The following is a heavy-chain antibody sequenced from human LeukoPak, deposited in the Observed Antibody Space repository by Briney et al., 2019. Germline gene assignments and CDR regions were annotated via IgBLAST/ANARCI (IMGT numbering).Heavy chain of an antibody. CDR2: IKSKGDGETT. J-gene: IGHJ4*02. D-gene: IGHD3-10*01. V-gene: IGHV3-15*01. CDR3: TTDLGITMIRGVIVC. CDR1: GLSFTNAW. Sequence: GALRLSCADSGLSFTNAWMSWVRQAPGKGLEWVGRIKSKGDGETTDYAAPVKGRFTMSRDDSKGMLYLYMNSLKTEDTAVYYCTTDLGITMIRGVIVCWGRGTLVTVSS.